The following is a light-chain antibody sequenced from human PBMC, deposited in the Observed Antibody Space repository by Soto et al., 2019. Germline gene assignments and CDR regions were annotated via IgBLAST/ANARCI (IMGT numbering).Light chain of an antibody. J-gene: IGKJ5*01. CDR3: QQYGSSPPAT. Sequence: EIVLTQSPGTLSLSPGERATLSCRASQSVSSSYLAWYQRKPGQAPRLLIYGASSRATGIPDRFSGSGSGTDFPLTISRLEPEDFAVYYCQQYGSSPPATFGQGTRLEIK. CDR2: GAS. CDR1: QSVSSSY. V-gene: IGKV3-20*01.